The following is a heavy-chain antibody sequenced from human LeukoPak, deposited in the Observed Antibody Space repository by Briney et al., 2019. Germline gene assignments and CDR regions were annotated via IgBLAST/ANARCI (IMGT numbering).Heavy chain of an antibody. D-gene: IGHD3-22*01. CDR3: ARNYYDSSGYYFNY. CDR1: GYTFTGYY. Sequence: ASVKVSCKASGYTFTGYYMHWVRQAPGQGLEWMGWINPNSGGTNYVQKFQGRVTMTRDTSISTAYMELSRLRSDDTAVYYCARNYYDSSGYYFNYWGQGTLVTVSS. J-gene: IGHJ4*02. V-gene: IGHV1-2*02. CDR2: INPNSGGT.